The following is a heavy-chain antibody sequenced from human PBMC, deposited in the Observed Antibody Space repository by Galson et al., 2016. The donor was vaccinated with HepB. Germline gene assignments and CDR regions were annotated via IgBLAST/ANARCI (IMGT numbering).Heavy chain of an antibody. D-gene: IGHD6-19*01. CDR1: GFTVSDNY. CDR3: VKDYGEWLGAFDS. Sequence: SLRLSCAASGFTVSDNYMSWVRQVPGKGLEWVASINRNSVIIGYADSVKGRFTITRDNAKNSAYLQMDFVRVEDTARYHCVKDYGEWLGAFDSWGQGVLVIVSS. V-gene: IGHV3-9*01. J-gene: IGHJ4*01. CDR2: INRNSVII.